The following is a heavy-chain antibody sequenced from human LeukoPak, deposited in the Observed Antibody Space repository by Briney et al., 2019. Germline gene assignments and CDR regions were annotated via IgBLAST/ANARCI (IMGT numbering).Heavy chain of an antibody. D-gene: IGHD3-9*01. CDR2: ISGSGGST. Sequence: GGSLRLSCAASGFTFSSYAMSWVRQAPGKGLEWVSAISGSGGSTYYADSVKGRFTISRDNSKNTLYLQMNSLRAEDTALYHCAREGYDILTGPHSSMDVWGQGTTVTVSS. CDR1: GFTFSSYA. CDR3: AREGYDILTGPHSSMDV. J-gene: IGHJ6*02. V-gene: IGHV3-23*01.